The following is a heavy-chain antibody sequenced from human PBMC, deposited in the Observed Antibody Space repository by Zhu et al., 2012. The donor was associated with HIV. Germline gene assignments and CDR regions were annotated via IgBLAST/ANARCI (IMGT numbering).Heavy chain of an antibody. CDR2: IYHSGST. CDR3: ARVLGGDALDI. CDR1: GYFISSGYY. D-gene: IGHD3-16*01. Sequence: QVQLQESGPGLVKPSETLSLTCTVSGYFISSGYYWGWIRRPPGKGLEWIGNIYHSGSTYYNSSLKSRVTISVDTSKNQFSLKLSSVTAADTAVYYCARVLGGDALDIWGQGTMVTVSS. V-gene: IGHV4-38-2*02. J-gene: IGHJ3*02.